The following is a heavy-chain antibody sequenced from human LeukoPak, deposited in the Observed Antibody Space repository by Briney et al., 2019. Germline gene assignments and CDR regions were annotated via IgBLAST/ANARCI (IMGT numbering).Heavy chain of an antibody. CDR2: IYHSGKT. D-gene: IGHD3-9*01. CDR3: ARTILGDYYMDV. J-gene: IGHJ6*03. V-gene: IGHV4-38-2*02. CDR1: GYSISSGYY. Sequence: PSETLSLTCTVSGYSISSGYYWGWIRQPPGKGLEWIGSIYHSGKTYYNPSLKSRVTISVDTSKNQFSLKLSSVTAADTAVYYCARTILGDYYMDVWGKGTTVTISS.